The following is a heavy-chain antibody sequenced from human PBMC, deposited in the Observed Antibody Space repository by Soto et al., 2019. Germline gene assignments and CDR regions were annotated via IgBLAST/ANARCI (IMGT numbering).Heavy chain of an antibody. V-gene: IGHV3-23*01. Sequence: EVQLLESGGGLVQPGGSLRLSCAASGFTFSTYAMSWVRQAPGKGLEWVATIRGSGGNTHYADSVKGRFTTSRDNSENTVYLQMNSLRAEDTAVYYCARVIAQILSSGWYGGDDIWGHGTMVTVSS. CDR3: ARVIAQILSSGWYGGDDI. CDR1: GFTFSTYA. CDR2: IRGSGGNT. D-gene: IGHD6-19*01. J-gene: IGHJ3*02.